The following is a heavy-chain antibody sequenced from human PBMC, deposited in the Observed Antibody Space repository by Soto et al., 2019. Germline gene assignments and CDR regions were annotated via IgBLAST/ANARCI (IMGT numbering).Heavy chain of an antibody. V-gene: IGHV1-69*13. CDR1: GGTFSSYA. J-gene: IGHJ5*02. Sequence: GASVKVSCKASGGTFSSYAISWVRQAPGQGLEWMGGIIPIFGTANYAQKFQGRVTITADESTSTAYMELSSLRSEDTAVYYCATPTYSSGWLFGRWGQGTLVTVSS. CDR3: ATPTYSSGWLFGR. D-gene: IGHD6-19*01. CDR2: IIPIFGTA.